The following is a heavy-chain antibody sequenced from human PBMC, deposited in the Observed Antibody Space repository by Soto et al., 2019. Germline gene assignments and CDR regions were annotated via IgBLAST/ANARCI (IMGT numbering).Heavy chain of an antibody. CDR2: IIPIFGTA. CDR3: VRGLRYHYGMDV. D-gene: IGHD3-9*01. CDR1: GGTFSSYA. J-gene: IGHJ6*02. V-gene: IGHV1-69*13. Sequence: SVKVSCKASGGTFSSYAISWVRQAPGQGLEWMGGIIPIFGTANYAQKFQGRVTITADESTSTAYMELSSLRSEDTAVYYCVRGLRYHYGMDVWGQGTTVTVSS.